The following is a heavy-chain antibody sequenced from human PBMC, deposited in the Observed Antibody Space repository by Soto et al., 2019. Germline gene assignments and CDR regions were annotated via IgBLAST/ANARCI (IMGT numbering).Heavy chain of an antibody. CDR3: ARVVEAAAFDY. CDR1: GGSISSGDYY. D-gene: IGHD6-13*01. V-gene: IGHV4-30-4*01. Sequence: SETLSLTCTVSGGSISSGDYYWSWIRQPPGKGLEWIGYIYYSGSTYYNPSLKSRVTISVDTSKNQFSLKLSSVTAADTAVYYCARVVEAAAFDYWGQGTLVTVSS. CDR2: IYYSGST. J-gene: IGHJ4*02.